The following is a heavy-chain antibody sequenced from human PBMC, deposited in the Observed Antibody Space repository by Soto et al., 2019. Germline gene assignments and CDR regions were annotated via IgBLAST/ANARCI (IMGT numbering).Heavy chain of an antibody. CDR2: ISSTAGRTS. D-gene: IGHD3-10*01. V-gene: IGHV3-23*01. J-gene: IGHJ6*02. Sequence: GSLRLSCATSGFTFNTYPMTWVRQAPGKGLEWVSSISSTAGRTSSYADSVKGRFAISRDFSDNTVYLQMNNLRVDDTAVYFCAKGVLSFHYGMEVWGQGTTVTVS. CDR1: GFTFNTYP. CDR3: AKGVLSFHYGMEV.